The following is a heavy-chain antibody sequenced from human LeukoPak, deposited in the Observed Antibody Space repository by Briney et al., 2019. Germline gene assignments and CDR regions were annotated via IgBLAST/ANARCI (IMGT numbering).Heavy chain of an antibody. Sequence: ASVKVSCKASGYTYTSYGISWVRQAPGQGLEWMGWISAYNGNTNYAQKLQGRVTMTTDTSTSTAYMELRSLRSDDTAVYYCARDRDMRDYYYGMDVWGQGTTVTVSS. V-gene: IGHV1-18*01. J-gene: IGHJ6*02. CDR1: GYTYTSYG. D-gene: IGHD2-15*01. CDR3: ARDRDMRDYYYGMDV. CDR2: ISAYNGNT.